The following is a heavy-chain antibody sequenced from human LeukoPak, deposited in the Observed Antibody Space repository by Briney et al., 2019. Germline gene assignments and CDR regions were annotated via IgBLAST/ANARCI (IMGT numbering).Heavy chain of an antibody. D-gene: IGHD6-19*01. CDR2: INPNSGGT. Sequence: ASVKVSCKASGYSFTGYGIIWVRQAPGQGLEWMGWINPNSGGTNYAQKFQGRVTMTRDTSISTAYMELSRLRSDDTAVYYCARSQSFGGWYEDDAFDIWGQGTMVTVSS. CDR1: GYSFTGYG. J-gene: IGHJ3*02. V-gene: IGHV1-2*02. CDR3: ARSQSFGGWYEDDAFDI.